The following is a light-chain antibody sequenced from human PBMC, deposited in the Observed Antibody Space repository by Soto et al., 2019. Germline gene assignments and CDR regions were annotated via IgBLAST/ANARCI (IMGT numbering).Light chain of an antibody. CDR3: QHYNSYSEA. CDR1: QTISTY. V-gene: IGKV1-5*01. Sequence: IQMTQSPYSLSASVGDRVYITCRASQTISTYLHWYQQKAGEAPKLLIYAASNLQGGVPSRFSGSGSGTEFTLTISSLQPDDFATYYCQHYNSYSEAFGQGTKVDIK. CDR2: AAS. J-gene: IGKJ1*01.